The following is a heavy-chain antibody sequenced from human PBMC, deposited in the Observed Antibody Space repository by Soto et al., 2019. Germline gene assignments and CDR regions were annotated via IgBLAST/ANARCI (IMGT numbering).Heavy chain of an antibody. CDR2: ISSSTI. V-gene: IGHV3-48*02. CDR1: GFTFSSYS. Sequence: EVQLVESGGGLVQPGGSLRLSYAASGFTFSSYSMNWVRQAPGKGLEWVSYISSSTIYYADSVKGRFTISRDNAKNSLYLQMNSLRDEDTAVYYCARDPGYSYGPPDYWGQGTLVTVSS. J-gene: IGHJ4*02. CDR3: ARDPGYSYGPPDY. D-gene: IGHD5-18*01.